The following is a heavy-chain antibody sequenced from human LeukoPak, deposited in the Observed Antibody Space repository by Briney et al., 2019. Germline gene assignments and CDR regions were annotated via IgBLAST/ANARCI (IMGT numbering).Heavy chain of an antibody. CDR3: AKSFPARHIVVLSAHWLDP. J-gene: IGHJ5*02. CDR2: ISGSGGST. Sequence: GRSLRLSCAASGFTFDDYAMHWVRQAPGKGLEWVSAISGSGGSTYYADSVKGRFTISRDNSKNTLYLQMNSLRAEDTAVYYCAKSFPARHIVVLSAHWLDPWGQGTLVTVSS. CDR1: GFTFDDYA. D-gene: IGHD2-21*01. V-gene: IGHV3-23*01.